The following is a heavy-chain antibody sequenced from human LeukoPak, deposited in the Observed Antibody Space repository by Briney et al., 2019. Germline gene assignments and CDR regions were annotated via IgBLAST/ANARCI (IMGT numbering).Heavy chain of an antibody. CDR1: GGSISSSY. D-gene: IGHD1-26*01. Sequence: PSETLSLTCTVSGGSISSSYWSWIRQPPGKGLEWIGYINHSGSTNYNPSLKSRVSISVDTSKNQFSLKLSSVTAADTAVYYCASYRPTSIYWFFDLWGRGTLVIVSS. V-gene: IGHV4-59*01. CDR2: INHSGST. CDR3: ASYRPTSIYWFFDL. J-gene: IGHJ2*01.